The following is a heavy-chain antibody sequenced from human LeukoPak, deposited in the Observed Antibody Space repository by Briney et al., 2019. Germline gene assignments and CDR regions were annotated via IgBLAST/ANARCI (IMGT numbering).Heavy chain of an antibody. CDR2: IWYDGSNK. Sequence: GGSLRLSCAASGFTFSSYGMHWVRQAPGKGLEWVAVIWYDGSNKYYADSVKGRFTISRDNSKNTLYLQMNSLRAEDTAVYYCAKGYNWNSGWFDPWGQGTLVTVSS. V-gene: IGHV3-30*02. J-gene: IGHJ5*02. CDR1: GFTFSSYG. CDR3: AKGYNWNSGWFDP. D-gene: IGHD1-7*01.